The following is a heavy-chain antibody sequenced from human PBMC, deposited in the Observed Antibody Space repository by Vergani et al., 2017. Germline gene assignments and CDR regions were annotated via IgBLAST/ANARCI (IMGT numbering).Heavy chain of an antibody. J-gene: IGHJ4*02. CDR3: AGXQGTSAYYYGGFDY. V-gene: IGHV3-33*05. D-gene: IGHD3-22*01. Sequence: QVQLVESGGGVVQPGTSLTLSCEASGFKFSQFGMHWVRQGPGKGLEWVAFISYDGSKTQYADSEKGRFTISRDNSKNTLSLQMNSLTAEDTAIYYCAGXQGTSAYYYGGFDYWGQGILVTVSS. CDR2: ISYDGSKT. CDR1: GFKFSQFG.